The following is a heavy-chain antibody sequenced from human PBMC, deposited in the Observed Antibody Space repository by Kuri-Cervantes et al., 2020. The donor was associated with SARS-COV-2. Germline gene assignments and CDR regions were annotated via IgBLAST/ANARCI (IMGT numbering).Heavy chain of an antibody. Sequence: GGSLRLSCAASGFTFSSYGMHWVRQAPGKGLEWVAVIWHDGSNKYYADSVKGRFTISRDNSKNTLYLQMNSLRAEDTAVYYCARDEGYSYALRYWGQGTLVTVSS. CDR2: IWHDGSNK. V-gene: IGHV3-33*01. J-gene: IGHJ4*02. CDR3: ARDEGYSYALRY. CDR1: GFTFSSYG. D-gene: IGHD5-18*01.